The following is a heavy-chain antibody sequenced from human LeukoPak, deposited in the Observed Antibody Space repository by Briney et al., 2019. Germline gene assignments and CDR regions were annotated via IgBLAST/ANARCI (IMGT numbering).Heavy chain of an antibody. V-gene: IGHV1-69*01. Sequence: GSSVKVSCKASGGTFSSYAISWVRQAPGQGLEWMGGIIPIFGTANYAQKFQGRVTITADESTSTAYMELSSLRSEDTAVYYCARCHTAGYSRLYHFDYWGQGTLVTVSS. J-gene: IGHJ4*02. CDR1: GGTFSSYA. CDR2: IIPIFGTA. D-gene: IGHD6-13*01. CDR3: ARCHTAGYSRLYHFDY.